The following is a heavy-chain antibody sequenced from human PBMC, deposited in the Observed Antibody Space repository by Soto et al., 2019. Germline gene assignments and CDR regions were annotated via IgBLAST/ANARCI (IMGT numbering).Heavy chain of an antibody. CDR1: GFTFSSYA. CDR3: ARDLNSSVWYSPIYYYYGMDV. CDR2: ISYDGSNK. Sequence: GGSLSLSCAASGFTFSSYAMNWVRQAPGKGLKGGAVISYDGSNKYYADSVKGRCTISRDNSKNTLYLQMNSLRAEDTAVYYCARDLNSSVWYSPIYYYYGMDVWGPGTTVTVSS. V-gene: IGHV3-30-3*01. J-gene: IGHJ6*02. D-gene: IGHD6-19*01.